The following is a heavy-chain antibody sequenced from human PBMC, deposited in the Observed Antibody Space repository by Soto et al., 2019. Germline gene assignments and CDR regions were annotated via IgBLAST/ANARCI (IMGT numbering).Heavy chain of an antibody. J-gene: IGHJ5*02. D-gene: IGHD3-22*01. V-gene: IGHV4-39*07. CDR2: IYYSGST. CDR3: ARVNMYYYDSSGYSNWFDP. Sequence: SETLSLTCTVSGGSISSRSFYWAWIRQPPGKGLEWIGSIYYSGSTYYNPSLKSRVTISVDTSKNQFSLKLSSVTAADTAVYYCARVNMYYYDSSGYSNWFDPWGQGTLVTV. CDR1: GGSISSRSFY.